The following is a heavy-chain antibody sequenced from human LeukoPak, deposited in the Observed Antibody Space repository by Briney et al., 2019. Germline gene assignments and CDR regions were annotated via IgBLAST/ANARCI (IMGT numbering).Heavy chain of an antibody. D-gene: IGHD5-12*01. CDR2: IYHSGST. J-gene: IGHJ4*02. V-gene: IGHV4-38-2*02. CDR3: ASRGY. CDR1: GYSISSGYY. Sequence: KSSETLSLTCTVSGYSISSGYYWGWIRQPPGKGLEWIGSIYHSGSTYYNPSLKSRVTISVDTSKNQFSRKLSSVTAADTAVHYCASRGYWGQGTLVTVSS.